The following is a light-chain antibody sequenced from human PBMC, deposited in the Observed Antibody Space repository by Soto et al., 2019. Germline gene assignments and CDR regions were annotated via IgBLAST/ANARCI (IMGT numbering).Light chain of an antibody. J-gene: IGLJ1*01. CDR3: QSYDISLSASQV. CDR2: GNS. Sequence: QSVLTQPPSVSGAPGQGVTISCTGNSSNIGAGYDVHWYQQRPGTAPKLLMYGNSNRPSGVPDRFSGSTSGTSASLAITGLQAEDEADYCQSYDISLSASQVFGTGTKLTVL. CDR1: SSNIGAGYD. V-gene: IGLV1-40*01.